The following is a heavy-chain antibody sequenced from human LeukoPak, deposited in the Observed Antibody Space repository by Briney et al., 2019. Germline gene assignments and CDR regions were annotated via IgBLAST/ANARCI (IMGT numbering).Heavy chain of an antibody. CDR1: GDSINSGDYY. Sequence: PSQTLSLTCTVSGDSINSGDYYWSWIRQPPGKGLEWIGYIYHSGSTYYNPSLKSRVTMSVDKSKNQFSLKLSSVTAADTAVYYCARSEYQLVHGGDYWGQGTLVTVSS. CDR2: IYHSGST. J-gene: IGHJ4*02. D-gene: IGHD2-2*01. V-gene: IGHV4-30-2*01. CDR3: ARSEYQLVHGGDY.